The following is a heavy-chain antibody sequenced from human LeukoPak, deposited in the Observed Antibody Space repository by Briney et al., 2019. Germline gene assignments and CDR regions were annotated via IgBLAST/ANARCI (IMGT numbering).Heavy chain of an antibody. V-gene: IGHV4-34*01. CDR3: ARGSGRVFDAFDI. CDR2: INHSGST. D-gene: IGHD3-10*01. Sequence: SGTLSLTCAVYGGSLSGYYWSWIRQPPGKGLEWIGEINHSGSTNYNPSLKSRVTIPVDTSKNQFSLKLSSVTAADTAVYYCARGSGRVFDAFDIWGQGTMVTVSS. CDR1: GGSLSGYY. J-gene: IGHJ3*02.